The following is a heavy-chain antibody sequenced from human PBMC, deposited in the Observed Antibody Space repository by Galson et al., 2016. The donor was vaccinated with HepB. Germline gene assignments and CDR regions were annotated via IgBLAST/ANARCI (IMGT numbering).Heavy chain of an antibody. D-gene: IGHD5-18*01. J-gene: IGHJ4*02. CDR1: GFIFSSHT. Sequence: SLRLSCAASGFIFSSHTMSWVRQAPGKGLEWIAHIASTDGTTDYADSVKGRFTISRDNAKNSLFLQMNSLKADDTAVYFCAGGYGWLPDFWGQGTLVTVSS. CDR3: AGGYGWLPDF. CDR2: IASTDGTT. V-gene: IGHV3-48*01.